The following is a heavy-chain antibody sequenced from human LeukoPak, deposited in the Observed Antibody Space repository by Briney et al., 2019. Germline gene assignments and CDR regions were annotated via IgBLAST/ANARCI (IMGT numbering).Heavy chain of an antibody. V-gene: IGHV3-74*01. CDR1: GFSFSSFW. CDR3: ARGRYGAHMG. CDR2: INSDGRTT. D-gene: IGHD4/OR15-4a*01. Sequence: PGGSLRLSCAASGFSFSSFWMHWVRQVPGKGLLWVSGINSDGRTTGYADSVKGRFTISRDNAKNTVDLQMNSLRAEDTAVYYCARGRYGAHMGWGQGTLVTVSS. J-gene: IGHJ4*02.